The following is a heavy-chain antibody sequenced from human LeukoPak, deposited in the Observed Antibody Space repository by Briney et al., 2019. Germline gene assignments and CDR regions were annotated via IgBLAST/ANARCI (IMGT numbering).Heavy chain of an antibody. V-gene: IGHV5-51*01. J-gene: IGHJ6*02. CDR1: GYSFTSYW. CDR2: IYPGDSDT. CDR3: ARLFSWALGRTYYYYYGMDV. D-gene: IGHD2/OR15-2a*01. Sequence: GESLKISCKGSGYSFTSYWIGWVRQMPGKGLEWMGIIYPGDSDTRYSPSFQGQVTISADKSISTAYLQWSSLKASDTAMYSCARLFSWALGRTYYYYYGMDVWGQGTTVTVSS.